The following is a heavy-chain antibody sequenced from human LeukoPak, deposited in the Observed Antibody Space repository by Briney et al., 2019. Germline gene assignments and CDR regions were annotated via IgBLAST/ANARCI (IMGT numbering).Heavy chain of an antibody. V-gene: IGHV1-2*02. Sequence: PGASVKVSCKASGYTFTGYYMHWVRQAPGQGLEWMGWINPNSGGTNYAQKFQGRVTMTRDTSISTAYMELSRQRSDDTAVYYCARVDWLLPPHYYYYGMDVWGQGTTVTVSS. D-gene: IGHD3-22*01. CDR1: GYTFTGYY. CDR3: ARVDWLLPPHYYYYGMDV. CDR2: INPNSGGT. J-gene: IGHJ6*02.